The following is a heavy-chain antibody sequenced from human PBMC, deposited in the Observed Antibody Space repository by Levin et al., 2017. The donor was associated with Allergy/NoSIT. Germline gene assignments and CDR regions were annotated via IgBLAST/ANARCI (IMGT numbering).Heavy chain of an antibody. D-gene: IGHD6-19*01. J-gene: IGHJ4*02. CDR1: GFTFSSYG. Sequence: GGSLRLSCAASGFTFSSYGMHWVRQAPGKGLEWVAVIWYDGSNKYYADSVKGRFTISRDNSKNTLYLQMNSLRAEDTAVYYCARDPGGIAVAGTLYYFDYWGQGTLVTVSS. CDR3: ARDPGGIAVAGTLYYFDY. V-gene: IGHV3-33*01. CDR2: IWYDGSNK.